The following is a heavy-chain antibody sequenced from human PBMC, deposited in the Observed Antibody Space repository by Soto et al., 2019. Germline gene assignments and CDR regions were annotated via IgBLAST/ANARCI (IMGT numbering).Heavy chain of an antibody. D-gene: IGHD3-10*01. Sequence: SETLSLTCTVSGGSISNYYWSWIRQPAEKRLEWIGRVSSTGNTYYNPSLNSRVTISVDTSRNQVSLNLTSVTAADTAVYYCTRRRFGVRGVTTMDVWGPGTTVTVSS. CDR3: TRRRFGVRGVTTMDV. J-gene: IGHJ6*02. CDR1: GGSISNYY. V-gene: IGHV4-4*07. CDR2: VSSTGNT.